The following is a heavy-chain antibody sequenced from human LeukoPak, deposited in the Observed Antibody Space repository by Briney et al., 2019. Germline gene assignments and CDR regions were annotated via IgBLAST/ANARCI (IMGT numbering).Heavy chain of an antibody. CDR2: IRYDGSNK. CDR1: GFTFSSYG. J-gene: IGHJ4*02. D-gene: IGHD6-19*01. CDR3: AKDPGIAVAGFGY. Sequence: GGSLRLSCAASGFTFSSYGMHWVRQAPGKGLEWVAFIRYDGSNKYYADSVKGRFTTSRDNSKNTLYLQMNSLRAEDTAVYYCAKDPGIAVAGFGYWGQGTLVTVSS. V-gene: IGHV3-30*02.